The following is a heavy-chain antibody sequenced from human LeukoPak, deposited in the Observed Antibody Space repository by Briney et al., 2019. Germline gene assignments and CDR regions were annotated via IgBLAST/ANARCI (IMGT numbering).Heavy chain of an antibody. J-gene: IGHJ3*02. CDR2: IYSGGST. Sequence: GGSLRLSCAASGFTVSSNYMSWVRQAPGKGLEWASVIYSGGSTYYADSVKGRFTISRDNSKNTLYLQMNSLRAEDTAVYYCARERGYYDSSGYAFDIWGQGTMVTVSS. CDR1: GFTVSSNY. V-gene: IGHV3-66*01. D-gene: IGHD3-22*01. CDR3: ARERGYYDSSGYAFDI.